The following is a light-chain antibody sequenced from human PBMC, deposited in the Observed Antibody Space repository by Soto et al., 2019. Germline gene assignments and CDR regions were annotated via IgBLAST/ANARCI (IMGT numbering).Light chain of an antibody. J-gene: IGKJ2*01. CDR1: QSISSW. Sequence: DIQMTQSPSTLSASVGDRVTITCRASQSISSWLAWYQQKPGKAPKLLIYDASSLESGVPSRFSGSGSGTEFTLTISSLQPDEFATYYCQQDNSYFSPFGQGTKLEIK. CDR3: QQDNSYFSP. V-gene: IGKV1-5*01. CDR2: DAS.